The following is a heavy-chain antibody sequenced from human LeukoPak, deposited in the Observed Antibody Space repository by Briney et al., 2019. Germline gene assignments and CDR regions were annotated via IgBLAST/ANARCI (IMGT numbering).Heavy chain of an antibody. CDR1: GYTLTSYG. CDR2: VSAYNGNT. V-gene: IGHV1-18*01. Sequence: ASVKVSCKASGYTLTSYGISWVRQAPGQGLEWMGWVSAYNGNTNYAQKLQGRVTMTTDTSTSTAYMELRSLRSDDTAVYYCARVEISSSWYYYWGQGTLVTVSS. J-gene: IGHJ4*02. CDR3: ARVEISSSWYYY. D-gene: IGHD6-13*01.